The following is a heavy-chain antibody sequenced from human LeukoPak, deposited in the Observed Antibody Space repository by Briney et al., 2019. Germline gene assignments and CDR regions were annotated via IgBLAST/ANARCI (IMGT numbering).Heavy chain of an antibody. D-gene: IGHD3-10*01. CDR1: GFTFSSYS. CDR2: ISSSSSTI. CDR3: ARDGTVRGVIIWDAFDI. Sequence: PGGSLRLSCAASGFTFSSYSMNWVRQAPGKGLEWVSYISSSSSTIYYADSVKGRFTISRDNAKNSLYLQMNSLRDEDTAVYYCARDGTVRGVIIWDAFDIWGQGTMVTVSS. V-gene: IGHV3-48*02. J-gene: IGHJ3*02.